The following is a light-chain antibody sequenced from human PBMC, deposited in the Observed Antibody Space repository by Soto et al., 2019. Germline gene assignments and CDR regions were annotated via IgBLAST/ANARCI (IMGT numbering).Light chain of an antibody. CDR1: SGDVGGYNY. CDR2: EVS. J-gene: IGLJ1*01. Sequence: QSALTQPASVSGSPGQSITISCTGTSGDVGGYNYVSWYQQHPGKAPKLMIYEVSNRPSGVSNRFSGSKSGNMASLTISGLQAEDEADYYCSSFTTVNTLLFGGGTKVTVL. CDR3: SSFTTVNTLL. V-gene: IGLV2-14*01.